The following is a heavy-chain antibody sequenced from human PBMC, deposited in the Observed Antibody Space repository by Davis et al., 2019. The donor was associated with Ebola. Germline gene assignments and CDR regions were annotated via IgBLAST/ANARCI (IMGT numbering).Heavy chain of an antibody. CDR1: PYTFTDYI. D-gene: IGHD4-11*01. Sequence: ASVKVSCKASPYTFTDYIIHWMRQAPGQGLEWLGRVILKSGATNYAQKFQGRVTMTRDTSISTVYMELSRLRYDDTADDYRAGRDNYAHEYWGKGTLVTVYS. V-gene: IGHV1-2*06. CDR2: VILKSGAT. CDR3: AGRDNYAHEY. J-gene: IGHJ4*02.